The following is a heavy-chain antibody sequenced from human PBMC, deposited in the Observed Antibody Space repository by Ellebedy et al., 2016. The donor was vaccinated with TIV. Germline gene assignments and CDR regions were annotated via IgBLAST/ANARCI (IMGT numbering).Heavy chain of an antibody. CDR1: GFTFSSYG. D-gene: IGHD3-22*01. Sequence: GESLKISCAASGFTFSSYGMHWVRQAPGKGLEWVAVIWYDGSNKYYADSVKGRFTISRDNSKNTLYLQMNSLRAEDTAVYYCARDCRYDSSGPCMDVWGQGTTVTVSS. CDR3: ARDCRYDSSGPCMDV. J-gene: IGHJ6*02. CDR2: IWYDGSNK. V-gene: IGHV3-33*01.